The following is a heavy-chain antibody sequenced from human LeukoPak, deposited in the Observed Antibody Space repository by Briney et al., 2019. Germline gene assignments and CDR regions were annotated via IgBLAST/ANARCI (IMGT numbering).Heavy chain of an antibody. CDR2: ISSSGSTI. J-gene: IGHJ4*02. Sequence: GRSLRLSCAASGFTFSSYEMNWVRQAPGKGLEWVSYISSSGSTIYYADSVKGRFTISRDNAKNSLYLQMNSLRAEDTAVYYCARVRGTMHDCWGQGTLVTVSS. CDR3: ARVRGTMHDC. V-gene: IGHV3-48*03. D-gene: IGHD3-10*01. CDR1: GFTFSSYE.